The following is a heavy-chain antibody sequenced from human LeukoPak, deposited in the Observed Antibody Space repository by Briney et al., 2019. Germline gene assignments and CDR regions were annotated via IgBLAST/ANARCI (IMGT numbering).Heavy chain of an antibody. Sequence: GASVKVSCKASGGTFSSYAISWVRQAPGQGLEWMGRIIPILGIANYAQKFQGRVTITADKSTSTAYMGLSSLRSEDTAVYYCARGGWLQAEFDYWGQGTLVTVSS. CDR3: ARGGWLQAEFDY. V-gene: IGHV1-69*04. D-gene: IGHD5-12*01. CDR2: IIPILGIA. CDR1: GGTFSSYA. J-gene: IGHJ4*02.